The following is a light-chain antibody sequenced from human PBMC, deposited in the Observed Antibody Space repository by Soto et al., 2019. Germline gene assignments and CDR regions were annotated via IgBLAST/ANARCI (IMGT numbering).Light chain of an antibody. CDR3: QSCDSSLRGV. J-gene: IGLJ2*01. V-gene: IGLV1-40*01. Sequence: QLVLTQPPSVSGAPGQRVTISCTGSSSNIGAGYDVHWYQQLPGTAPKLLIYGNSNRPSGVPDRFSGSKSGTSASLAITGLQAEDDADYYCQSCDSSLRGVFGGGTKVTVL. CDR1: SSNIGAGYD. CDR2: GNS.